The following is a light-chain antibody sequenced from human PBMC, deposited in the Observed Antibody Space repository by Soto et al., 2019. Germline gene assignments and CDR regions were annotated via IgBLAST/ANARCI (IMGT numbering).Light chain of an antibody. V-gene: IGLV2-23*02. J-gene: IGLJ1*01. CDR2: EVR. CDR3: CSYVGATTYV. Sequence: QSALTQPASVSGSPGQSITISCAGTMRDVGAYNLVSWYQQHPGRAPQLIIYEVRNRPSGISFRFSGSKSGNTASLTISGLQAEDEAEYYCCSYVGATTYVFGSGTKLTVL. CDR1: MRDVGAYNL.